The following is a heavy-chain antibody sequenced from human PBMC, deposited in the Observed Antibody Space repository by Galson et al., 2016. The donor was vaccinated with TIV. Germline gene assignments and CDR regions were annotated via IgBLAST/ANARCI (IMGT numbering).Heavy chain of an antibody. CDR3: ARVGSTGWAHYFDY. V-gene: IGHV3-30*04. J-gene: IGHJ4*02. Sequence: SLRLSCAASGFTFRSYTMHWVRQAPGKGLGWVAVTTYDDSQKYYADSVKGRFTISRDNSKNTLYLQMNSLTAEDTAVYYCARVGSTGWAHYFDYWGQGTLVTVSS. CDR1: GFTFRSYT. D-gene: IGHD6-19*01. CDR2: TTYDDSQK.